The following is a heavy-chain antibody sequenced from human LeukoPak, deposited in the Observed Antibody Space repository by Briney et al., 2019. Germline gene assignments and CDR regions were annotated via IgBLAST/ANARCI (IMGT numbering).Heavy chain of an antibody. J-gene: IGHJ6*03. Sequence: SEALSLTCTVSGGSISSYYWSWIRQAPGKGLEWIGYIYYSGSTNYNPSLKSRVTISVDTSKNQFSLKLSSVTAADTAVYYCASPLRPSRVRGVRYYYMDVWGKGTTVTVSS. D-gene: IGHD3-10*01. CDR1: GGSISSYY. CDR3: ASPLRPSRVRGVRYYYMDV. CDR2: IYYSGST. V-gene: IGHV4-59*01.